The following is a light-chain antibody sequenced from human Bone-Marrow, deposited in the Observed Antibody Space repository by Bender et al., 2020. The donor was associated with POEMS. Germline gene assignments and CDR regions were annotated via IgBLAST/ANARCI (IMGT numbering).Light chain of an antibody. Sequence: QSALTQPASVSGSPGQSITISCTGTSSDVGGYNYVSWYQQHPGKAPKLMIYDVNNRPSGVADSFSGSKSGNTASLTITGLQAEDEADYYCSSYTSSSTLVFGGGTKVTVL. CDR2: DVN. V-gene: IGLV2-14*03. J-gene: IGLJ2*01. CDR1: SSDVGGYNY. CDR3: SSYTSSSTLV.